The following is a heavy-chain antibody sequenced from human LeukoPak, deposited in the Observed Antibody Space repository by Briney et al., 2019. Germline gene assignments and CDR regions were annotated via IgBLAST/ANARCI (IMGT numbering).Heavy chain of an antibody. CDR2: INHSGST. D-gene: IGHD3-10*01. V-gene: IGHV4-39*07. J-gene: IGHJ4*02. CDR3: ARGGGLYYFDY. CDR1: GGSISSSSYY. Sequence: NSSETLSLTCTVSGGSISSSSYYWGWIRQPPGKGLEWIGEINHSGSTNYNPSLKSRVTISVDTSKNQFSLKLSSVTAADTAVYYCARGGGLYYFDYWGQGTLVTVSS.